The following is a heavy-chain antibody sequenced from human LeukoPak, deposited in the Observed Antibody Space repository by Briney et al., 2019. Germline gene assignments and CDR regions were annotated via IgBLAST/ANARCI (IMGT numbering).Heavy chain of an antibody. CDR1: GGTFSSYA. CDR2: IIPILGIA. Sequence: ASVKVSCKASGGTFSSYAISWVRQAPGQGLEWMGRIIPILGIANYAQKLQGRVTITADKSTSTAYMELSSLRSEDTAVYYCARGSTTVYYYYGMDVWGQGTTVTVSS. J-gene: IGHJ6*02. V-gene: IGHV1-69*04. D-gene: IGHD2-2*01. CDR3: ARGSTTVYYYYGMDV.